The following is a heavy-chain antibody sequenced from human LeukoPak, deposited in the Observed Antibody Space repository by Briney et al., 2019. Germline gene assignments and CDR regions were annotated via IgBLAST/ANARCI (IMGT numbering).Heavy chain of an antibody. V-gene: IGHV4-59*08. J-gene: IGHJ4*02. D-gene: IGHD3-22*01. CDR3: AGGWGWYYDSSGYYYALGY. CDR1: GGSIRSYY. CDR2: IYYSGST. Sequence: SETLSLTCTVSGGSIRSYYWSWIRQPPGKGLEWIGYIYYSGSTNYNPSLKSRVTISVDTSKNQFSLKLSSVTAADTAVYYCAGGWGWYYDSSGYYYALGYWGQGTLVTVSS.